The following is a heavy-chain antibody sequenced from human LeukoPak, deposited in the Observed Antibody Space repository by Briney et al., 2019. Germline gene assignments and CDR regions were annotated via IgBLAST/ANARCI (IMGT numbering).Heavy chain of an antibody. D-gene: IGHD3-9*01. CDR3: ARAKTGWPVPRWGMDV. V-gene: IGHV3-48*01. Sequence: GGSLRLSCAASGFTFSSYSMNWVRQAPGKGLEWVSYISSSSSTIYYADSVKGRFTISRDNAKNSLYLQMNSLRAEDTAVYYCARAKTGWPVPRWGMDVWGQGTTVTVSS. J-gene: IGHJ6*02. CDR2: ISSSSSTI. CDR1: GFTFSSYS.